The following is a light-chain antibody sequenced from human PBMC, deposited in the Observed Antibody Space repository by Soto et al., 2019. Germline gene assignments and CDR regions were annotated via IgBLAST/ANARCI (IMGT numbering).Light chain of an antibody. Sequence: DIQMTQSPSNLSASVGDRVSITCRTSQSINSWLAWYQQKPGEAPKLLIYKASSLESGVPSRFSGSGSGTEFTLTISSLQPDDFATYYCQQYHNYWTFGQGTKVDIK. CDR2: KAS. CDR3: QQYHNYWT. J-gene: IGKJ1*01. V-gene: IGKV1-5*03. CDR1: QSINSW.